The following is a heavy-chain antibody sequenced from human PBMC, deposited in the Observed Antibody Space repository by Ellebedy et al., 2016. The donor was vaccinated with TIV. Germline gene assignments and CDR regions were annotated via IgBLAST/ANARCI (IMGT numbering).Heavy chain of an antibody. CDR3: VRDKIVGATIFDY. J-gene: IGHJ4*02. CDR1: GFTFSSYW. CDR2: LKQEGSEI. D-gene: IGHD1-26*01. Sequence: GESLKISXVVSGFTFSSYWMSWVRQAPGKGLEWVANLKQEGSEIYYVDSVKGRFTISRDNAKNSLYLQMNSLRAEDTAVYYCVRDKIVGATIFDYWGQGTLVTVSS. V-gene: IGHV3-7*04.